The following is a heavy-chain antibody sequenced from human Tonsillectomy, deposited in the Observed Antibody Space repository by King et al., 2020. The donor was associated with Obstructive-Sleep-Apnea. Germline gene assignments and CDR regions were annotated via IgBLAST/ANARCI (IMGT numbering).Heavy chain of an antibody. CDR2: IYYSGST. J-gene: IGHJ4*02. CDR1: GGSISTYY. D-gene: IGHD4-17*01. CDR3: ARHADYGDQYYFHY. Sequence: QLQESGPGLVKPSETLSLICTVSGGSISTYYWSWIRQPPGKGLEWIGYIYYSGSTNYNPSLKSRVTISVDTSKNQFSLKLSSVTAADTAGYYCARHADYGDQYYFHYWGQGTLVTVSS. V-gene: IGHV4-59*08.